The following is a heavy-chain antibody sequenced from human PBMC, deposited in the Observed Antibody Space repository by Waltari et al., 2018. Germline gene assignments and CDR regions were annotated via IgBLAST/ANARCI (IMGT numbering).Heavy chain of an antibody. Sequence: QLQLQESGPGLVKPSETLSLTCTVSGGSISSSSYYWGWIRQPPGKGLEWIGSIYYSGSTNYNPSLKSRVTISVDTSKNQFSLKLSSVTAADTAVYYCARDEGIVVASFGDWGQGTLVTVSS. V-gene: IGHV4-39*07. CDR3: ARDEGIVVASFGD. CDR2: IYYSGST. CDR1: GGSISSSSYY. J-gene: IGHJ1*01. D-gene: IGHD2-21*01.